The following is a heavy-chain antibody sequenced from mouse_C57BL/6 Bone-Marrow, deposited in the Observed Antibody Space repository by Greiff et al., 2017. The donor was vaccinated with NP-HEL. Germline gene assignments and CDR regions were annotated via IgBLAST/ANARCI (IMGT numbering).Heavy chain of an antibody. CDR1: GFNIKDDY. V-gene: IGHV14-4*01. CDR3: TTGGSSPYAMDY. Sequence: VQLKQSGAELVRPGASVKLSCTVSGFNIKDDYMHWVKQRPEQGLEWIGWIDPENGDTEYASKFQGKATITAATSSNTAYLQLSSLTSEDTAVYYCTTGGSSPYAMDYWGQGTSVTVSS. J-gene: IGHJ4*01. CDR2: IDPENGDT. D-gene: IGHD1-1*01.